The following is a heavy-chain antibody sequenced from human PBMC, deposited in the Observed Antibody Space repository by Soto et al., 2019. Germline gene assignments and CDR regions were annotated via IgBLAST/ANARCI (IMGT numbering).Heavy chain of an antibody. CDR1: GFHFSRYG. D-gene: IGHD3-9*01. V-gene: IGHV3-23*01. J-gene: IGHJ4*02. Sequence: GGSPGTPRAASGFHFSRYGHRGVRQGPGKGLEWASAINGSGGSTYHADPVKGRFTISRDHSKNTRYLQMNSLRAEDTAVYYCAKDRIHYDILTGFDYWGQGTLGTVCS. CDR2: INGSGGST. CDR3: AKDRIHYDILTGFDY.